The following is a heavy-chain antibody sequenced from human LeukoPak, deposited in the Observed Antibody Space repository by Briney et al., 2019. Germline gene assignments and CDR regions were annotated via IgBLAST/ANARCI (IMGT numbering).Heavy chain of an antibody. D-gene: IGHD2-15*01. CDR2: ISYDGSNK. CDR3: ALDYCSGGSCYTPSN. J-gene: IGHJ4*02. CDR1: GFTFSSYG. V-gene: IGHV3-30*03. Sequence: LGGSLRLSCAASGFTFSSYGMHWVRQAPGKGLEWVAVISYDGSNKYYADSVKGRFTISRDNSKNTLYLQMNSLRAEDTAVYYCALDYCSGGSCYTPSNWGQGTLVTVSS.